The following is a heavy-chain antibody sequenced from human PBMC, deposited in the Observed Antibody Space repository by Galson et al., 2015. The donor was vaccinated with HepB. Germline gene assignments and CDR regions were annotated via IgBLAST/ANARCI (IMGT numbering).Heavy chain of an antibody. D-gene: IGHD1-26*01. J-gene: IGHJ4*02. CDR2: IYHSGST. CDR1: GDSMSNSHW. CDR3: ARKRDWGYGRGSCD. Sequence: ETLSLTCAVSGDSMSNSHWWSWVRQPPGKGLEWIGEIYHSGSTNSNPSLKSRVTISIDKSRNQFSLKLASVTAADTAVYYCARKRDWGYGRGSCDWGQGILVTVSS. V-gene: IGHV4-4*02.